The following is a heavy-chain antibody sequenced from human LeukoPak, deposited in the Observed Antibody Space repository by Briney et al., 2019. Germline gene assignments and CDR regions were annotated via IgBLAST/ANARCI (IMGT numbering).Heavy chain of an antibody. Sequence: ASVKVSCKASGYTFTSYDIDWVRQAAGQGLEWMGWMNPDSGNSGPAQKFQGRLTLTRDTSISTAYMELSSLTSEDTAVYYCTRARYCTTINCYPNYYWGQGTLVTVAS. CDR1: GYTFTSYD. CDR2: MNPDSGNS. CDR3: TRARYCTTINCYPNYY. V-gene: IGHV1-8*01. J-gene: IGHJ4*02. D-gene: IGHD2-8*01.